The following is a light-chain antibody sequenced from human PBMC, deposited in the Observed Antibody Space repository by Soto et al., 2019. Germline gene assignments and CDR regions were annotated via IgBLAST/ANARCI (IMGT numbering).Light chain of an antibody. V-gene: IGKV3-15*01. J-gene: IGKJ1*01. CDR3: QQRLNWPPG. CDR1: QGITTK. CDR2: GAS. Sequence: IVMTQSPATLSVSPGERATLSCSASQGITTKLAWYQQKPGQAPRLLIYGASTRAIGIPARFSGSGFGTEFTLTISDLEPADFGLYYCQQRLNWPPGFGQGSMVDI.